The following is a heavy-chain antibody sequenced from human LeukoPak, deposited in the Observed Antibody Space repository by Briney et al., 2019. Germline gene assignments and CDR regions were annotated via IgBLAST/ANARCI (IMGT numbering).Heavy chain of an antibody. CDR3: VGVSQDMPKDIDY. Sequence: SETLSLTCTVPGGSISSSSNFWGWIRQPPGKGLEWIAIMYYSESTYYYPSFQSRVTIYIDTSKNQLSRRLNSVTAEDTAVYYCVGVSQDMPKDIDYWGQGTLVTVSS. V-gene: IGHV4-39*01. J-gene: IGHJ4*02. CDR1: GGSISSSSNF. CDR2: MYYSEST. D-gene: IGHD3-16*01.